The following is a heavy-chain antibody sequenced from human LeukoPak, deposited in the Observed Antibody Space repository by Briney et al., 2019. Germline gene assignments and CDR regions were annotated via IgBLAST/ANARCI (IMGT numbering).Heavy chain of an antibody. J-gene: IGHJ6*03. CDR3: AREHYFYHMDG. CDR1: GFTFSYYE. Sequence: GGSLRLSCAASGFTFSYYEMNWVRQAPGKGLEWVANVNQGGTEKFYVDSVKGRFTISRDNAENSLYLQMNSLRAEDTAVYYCAREHYFYHMDGWGEGTTVTVSS. CDR2: VNQGGTEK. V-gene: IGHV3-7*01.